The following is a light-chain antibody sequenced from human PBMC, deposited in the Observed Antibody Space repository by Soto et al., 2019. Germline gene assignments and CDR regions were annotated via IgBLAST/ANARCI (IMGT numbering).Light chain of an antibody. CDR1: SSDIGPYDY. CDR2: EVS. J-gene: IGLJ1*01. CDR3: TRCAPGRIFV. V-gene: IGLV2-14*01. Sequence: QSALTQPASVSGSPGQSITISCSGASSDIGPYDYVSWYQHHPGRAPKPLIYEVSNRPSGVSDRLSGSKSGNTASLTISGLQAEDERDYDCTRCAPGRIFVFGSGTKVTVL.